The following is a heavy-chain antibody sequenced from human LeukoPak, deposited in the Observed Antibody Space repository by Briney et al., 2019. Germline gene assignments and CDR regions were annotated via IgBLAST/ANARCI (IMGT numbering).Heavy chain of an antibody. Sequence: GGSLRLSCAASGFSFSRNWMTWVRQAPGKGLEWVAKIKEDGSDKSYVDSVKGRFTISRDNATSSVYLQMSSLRAEDTAVYYCARGHGWFDPWGQGTLVTVSS. V-gene: IGHV3-7*05. J-gene: IGHJ5*02. CDR1: GFSFSRNW. CDR3: ARGHGWFDP. CDR2: IKEDGSDK.